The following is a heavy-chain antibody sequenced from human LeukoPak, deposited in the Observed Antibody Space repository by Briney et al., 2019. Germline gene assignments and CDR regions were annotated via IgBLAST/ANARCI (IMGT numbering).Heavy chain of an antibody. CDR3: ASGSRGDYFDY. V-gene: IGHV1-46*01. CDR1: GYTFTDYY. J-gene: IGHJ4*02. Sequence: ASVKVSCKASGYTFTDYYMHWVRQAPGQGLEWMGIINPSGGSTSYAQKFQGRVTMTRDMSTSTVYMELSSLRSEDTAVYYCASGSRGDYFDYWGQGTLVTVSS. CDR2: INPSGGST.